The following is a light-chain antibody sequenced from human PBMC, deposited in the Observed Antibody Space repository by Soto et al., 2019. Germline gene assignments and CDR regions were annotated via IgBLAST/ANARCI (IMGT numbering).Light chain of an antibody. CDR3: QQSYSTPGTT. V-gene: IGKV1-39*01. Sequence: DIQMTQSPSSLSASVGDRVTITCRASQSISSYLNWYQQKPGKAPKLLIYAASSLQSGVPSRFSGSGSGTDFTLTISSLQPEDFATYYCQQSYSTPGTTFGPGNKVDIK. J-gene: IGKJ3*01. CDR2: AAS. CDR1: QSISSY.